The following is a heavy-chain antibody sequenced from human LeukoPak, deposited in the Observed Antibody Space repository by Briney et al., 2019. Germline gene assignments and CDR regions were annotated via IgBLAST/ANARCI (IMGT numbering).Heavy chain of an antibody. J-gene: IGHJ4*02. V-gene: IGHV3-7*01. CDR3: ARDPINIGTAAKGFDY. CDR2: IKQDGHEK. D-gene: IGHD2-2*01. Sequence: PGGSLRLSCAASGFTFSTYWMSWVRQAPGKGLEWVANIKQDGHEKYYVDSVKGRFTISRDNAKKSLYLQMSSLRAEDTAVYYCARDPINIGTAAKGFDYWGQGTLVTVSS. CDR1: GFTFSTYW.